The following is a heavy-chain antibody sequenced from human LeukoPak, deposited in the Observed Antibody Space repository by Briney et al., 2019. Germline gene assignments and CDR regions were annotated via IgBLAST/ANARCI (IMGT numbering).Heavy chain of an antibody. V-gene: IGHV3-15*01. D-gene: IGHD3-3*01. CDR2: IKSKTDGGTT. J-gene: IGHJ4*02. Sequence: GGSLRLSCAASGFTFSSYAMSWVRQAPGKGLEWVGRIKSKTDGGTTDYAAPVKGRFTISRDDSKNTLYLQMNSLKTEDTAVYYCVCYDFWSGYNFDYWGQGTLVTVSS. CDR3: VCYDFWSGYNFDY. CDR1: GFTFSSYA.